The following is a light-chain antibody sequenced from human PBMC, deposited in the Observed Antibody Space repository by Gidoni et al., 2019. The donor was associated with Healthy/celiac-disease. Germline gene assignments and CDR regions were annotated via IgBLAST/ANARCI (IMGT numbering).Light chain of an antibody. CDR1: SSDVGGYNY. CDR3: SSYTSSSTPVV. V-gene: IGLV2-14*01. Sequence: QSALTQPASVSGSPGQSITISCTGTSSDVGGYNYVSWYQQPPGKAPKLMIYEVSNRPSGVSNRFSGSKSGNTASLTISGLQAEDEGDYYCSSYTSSSTPVVFGGGTKLTVL. CDR2: EVS. J-gene: IGLJ3*02.